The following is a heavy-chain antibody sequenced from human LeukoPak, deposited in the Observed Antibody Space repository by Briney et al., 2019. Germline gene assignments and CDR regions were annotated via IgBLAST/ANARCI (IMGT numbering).Heavy chain of an antibody. V-gene: IGHV1-69*13. CDR1: GGTFSSYA. Sequence: SVKVSCKASGGTFSSYAISWVRQAPGQGPEWMGGIIPIFGTANYAQKFQGRVTITADESTSTAYMELSSLRSEDTAVYYCARVDSSSSYGAFDIWGQGTMVTVSS. CDR3: ARVDSSSSYGAFDI. CDR2: IIPIFGTA. D-gene: IGHD6-6*01. J-gene: IGHJ3*02.